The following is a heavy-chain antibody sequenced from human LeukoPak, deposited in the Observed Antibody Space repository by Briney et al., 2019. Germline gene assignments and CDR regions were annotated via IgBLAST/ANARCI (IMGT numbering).Heavy chain of an antibody. CDR3: ARVTALGTGNDY. Sequence: PSETLSLTCTVSGGSISSTTYYWGWMRQPPAKELEGFVGLHYSVNTNYNPSVQSRVTISVDTSKNQFSLKLTSVTAADTAVYYCARVTALGTGNDYWGQGTLVTVS. J-gene: IGHJ4*02. CDR1: GGSISSTTYY. CDR2: LHYSVNT. V-gene: IGHV4-39*01. D-gene: IGHD3-10*01.